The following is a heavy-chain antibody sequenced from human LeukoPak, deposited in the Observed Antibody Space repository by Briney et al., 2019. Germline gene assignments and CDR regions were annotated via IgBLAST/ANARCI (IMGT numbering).Heavy chain of an antibody. J-gene: IGHJ4*02. V-gene: IGHV4-59*01. CDR2: ICYSGST. D-gene: IGHD4-23*01. CDR3: ARVQAYGGKGYFDY. CDR1: GGSISSYY. Sequence: SETLSLTCTVSGGSISSYYWSWIRQPPGKGLEWIGYICYSGSTNYNPSLKSRVTISVDTSKNQFSLKLSSVTAADTAVYYCARVQAYGGKGYFDYWGQGTLVTVSS.